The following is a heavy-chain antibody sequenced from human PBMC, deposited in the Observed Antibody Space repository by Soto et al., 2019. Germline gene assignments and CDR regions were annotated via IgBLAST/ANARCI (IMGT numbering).Heavy chain of an antibody. CDR2: IYYSGST. CDR1: GGSISSGGYY. V-gene: IGHV4-31*03. Sequence: SSETLSLTCTVSGGSISSGGYYWSWIRQHPGKGLEWIGYIYYSGSTYYNPSLKSRVTISVDTSKNQFSLKLSSVTAADTAVYYCARERDNYVGEPNWFDPWGQGTLVTVSS. D-gene: IGHD1-26*01. CDR3: ARERDNYVGEPNWFDP. J-gene: IGHJ5*02.